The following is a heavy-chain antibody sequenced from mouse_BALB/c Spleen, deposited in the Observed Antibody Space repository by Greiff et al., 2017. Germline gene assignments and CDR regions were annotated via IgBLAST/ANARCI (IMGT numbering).Heavy chain of an antibody. CDR2: ISYSGST. V-gene: IGHV3-2*02. J-gene: IGHJ4*01. D-gene: IGHD1-3*01. Sequence: VQLKESGPGLVKPSQSLSLTCTVTGYSITSDYAWNWIRQFPGNKLEWMGYISYSGSTSYNPSLKSRISITRDTSKNQFFLQLNSVTTEDTATYYCARLAHPYAMDYWGQGTSVTVSS. CDR3: ARLAHPYAMDY. CDR1: GYSITSDYA.